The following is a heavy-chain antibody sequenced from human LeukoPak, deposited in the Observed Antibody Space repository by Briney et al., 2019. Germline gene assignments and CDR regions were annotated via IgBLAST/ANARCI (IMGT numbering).Heavy chain of an antibody. J-gene: IGHJ4*02. D-gene: IGHD3-22*01. CDR1: SYSFSGGYY. CDR2: ISHSAST. Sequence: SETLSLTCVVSSYSFSGGYYWGWIRRPPGKGLEWIGSISHSASTYYNPSFKSRVTMSIDTSRNQFSLKLSSVTAADTAVYYCARRYYYDTIGYNDYCGQGTLVTVSP. V-gene: IGHV4-38-2*01. CDR3: ARRYYYDTIGYNDY.